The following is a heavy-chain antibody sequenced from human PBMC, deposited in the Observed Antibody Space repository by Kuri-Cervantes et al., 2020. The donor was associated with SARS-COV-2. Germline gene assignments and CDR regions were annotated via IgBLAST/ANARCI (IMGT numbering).Heavy chain of an antibody. CDR3: ARDLRGYSSSWYFDY. V-gene: IGHV1-18*01. Sequence: ASVKVSCKASGYTFTSYGISWVRQAPGQGLEWMGWISAYNGNTNYAQKLQGRVTMTTDTSTSTAYMELRSLRSDDTAVYYCARDLRGYSSSWYFDYWGQGTLVTVSS. CDR2: ISAYNGNT. D-gene: IGHD6-13*01. CDR1: GYTFTSYG. J-gene: IGHJ4*02.